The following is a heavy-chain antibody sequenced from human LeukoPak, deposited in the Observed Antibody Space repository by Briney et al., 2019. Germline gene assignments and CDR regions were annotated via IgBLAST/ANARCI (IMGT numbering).Heavy chain of an antibody. CDR2: IRFDGVVK. Sequence: PGGSLRLSCAASGFTFSNNWMHWVRQAPGKGLEWVAFIRFDGVVKYYADSVKGRFTISRDNSKNTLDVQMSSLRAEDTAVYYCAKDGPYYGTGAMYYFDYWGQGTPVTVSS. D-gene: IGHD3-10*01. V-gene: IGHV3-30*02. CDR3: AKDGPYYGTGAMYYFDY. J-gene: IGHJ4*02. CDR1: GFTFSNNW.